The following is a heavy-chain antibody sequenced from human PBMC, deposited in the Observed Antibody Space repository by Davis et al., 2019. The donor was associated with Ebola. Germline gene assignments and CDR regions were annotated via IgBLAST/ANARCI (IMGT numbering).Heavy chain of an antibody. J-gene: IGHJ5*02. V-gene: IGHV1-18*01. CDR3: ARDLHGYNWFDP. D-gene: IGHD6-13*01. CDR2: ISAYNGNT. Sequence: ASVKVSCKASGYTFTSYGISWVRQAPGQGLEWMGWISAYNGNTNYAQKLQGRVTMTTDTSTSTAYMELSSLRSEDTAVYYCARDLHGYNWFDPWGQGTLVTVSS. CDR1: GYTFTSYG.